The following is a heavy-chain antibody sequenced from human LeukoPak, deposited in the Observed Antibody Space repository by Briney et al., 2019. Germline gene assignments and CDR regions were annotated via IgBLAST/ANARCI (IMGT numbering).Heavy chain of an antibody. J-gene: IGHJ4*02. CDR1: GFTFSTNA. CDR3: AARGYSYGYDFDY. V-gene: IGHV3-23*01. CDR2: ISGSGAST. D-gene: IGHD5-18*01. Sequence: GGSLRLSCLTSGFTFSTNAMSWVRQAPGKGLEWISGISGSGASTYYADSVTGRFTISRDNSRNTLYLQMNSLRGDDTAVYYCAARGYSYGYDFDYWGQGTLVTVSS.